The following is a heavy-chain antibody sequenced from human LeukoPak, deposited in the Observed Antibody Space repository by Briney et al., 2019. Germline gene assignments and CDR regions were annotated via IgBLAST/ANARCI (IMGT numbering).Heavy chain of an antibody. CDR2: INHSGSI. CDR1: GGSFSGYS. CDR3: ARGFTYPYDSKNYHGWFDP. D-gene: IGHD3-22*01. Sequence: SETLSLTCAVYGGSFSGYSWSWVRQPPGKGLEWIGEINHSGSINYNPSLKSRVTISEDTSKRQFSLRLSSVTAADTAVYYCARGFTYPYDSKNYHGWFDPWGQGTLVTVSS. V-gene: IGHV4-34*01. J-gene: IGHJ5*02.